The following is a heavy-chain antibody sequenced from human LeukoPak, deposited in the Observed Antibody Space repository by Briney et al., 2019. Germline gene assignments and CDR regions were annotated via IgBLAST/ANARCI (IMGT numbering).Heavy chain of an antibody. CDR3: ARDGYCSSTSCYRNWFDP. Sequence: ASVKVSCKASGYTFTSYGISWVRQAPGQGLEWMGWISAYNGNTNYAQKLQGRVTMTTDTSTSTAYIELRSLRSDDTAVYYYARDGYCSSTSCYRNWFDPWGQGTLVTVSS. D-gene: IGHD2-2*03. J-gene: IGHJ5*02. CDR1: GYTFTSYG. CDR2: ISAYNGNT. V-gene: IGHV1-18*01.